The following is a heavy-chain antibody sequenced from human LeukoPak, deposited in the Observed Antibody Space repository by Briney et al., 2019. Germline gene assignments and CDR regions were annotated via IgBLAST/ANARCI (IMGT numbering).Heavy chain of an antibody. Sequence: GGSLRLSCAASGFTFSSYAMHWVRQAPGKGLEWVAVISYDGSNKYYADSVKGRFTISRDNSKNTLYLQMNSLRAGDTAVYYCARRGTSCYTVPCYFDYWGQGTLVTVSS. CDR3: ARRGTSCYTVPCYFDY. CDR2: ISYDGSNK. J-gene: IGHJ4*02. D-gene: IGHD2-2*02. V-gene: IGHV3-30*04. CDR1: GFTFSSYA.